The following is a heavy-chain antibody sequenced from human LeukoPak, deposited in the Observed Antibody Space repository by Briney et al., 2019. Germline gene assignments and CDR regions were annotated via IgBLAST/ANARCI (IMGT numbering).Heavy chain of an antibody. CDR3: ARLTSTVTTPLEFDY. V-gene: IGHV4-59*08. CDR2: IYYSGST. J-gene: IGHJ4*02. D-gene: IGHD4-17*01. Sequence: KPSETLSLTCTVSGGFISSYYWSWIRQPPGKGLEWIGYIYYSGSTYYNPSLKSRVTIPVDTSKKQFSLKLNSATAADTAVYDCARLTSTVTTPLEFDYWGQGTLVTVSS. CDR1: GGFISSYY.